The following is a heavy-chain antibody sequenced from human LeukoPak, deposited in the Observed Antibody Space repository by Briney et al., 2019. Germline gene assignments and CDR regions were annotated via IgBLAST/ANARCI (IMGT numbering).Heavy chain of an antibody. Sequence: QPGGSLRLSCAASGFTFSSYAMSWVRQAPGKGLEWVSAISGSGGSTYYADSVKGRFTISRDNSKNTLYLQMNSLRDEDTAVYYCARERAAAGIYFFDYWGQGTLVTVSS. V-gene: IGHV3-23*01. CDR3: ARERAAAGIYFFDY. CDR1: GFTFSSYA. J-gene: IGHJ4*02. CDR2: ISGSGGST. D-gene: IGHD6-13*01.